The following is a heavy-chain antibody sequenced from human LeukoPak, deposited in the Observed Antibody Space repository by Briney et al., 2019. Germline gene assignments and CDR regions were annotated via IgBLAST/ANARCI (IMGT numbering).Heavy chain of an antibody. J-gene: IGHJ4*02. CDR1: GYTFTGYY. Sequence: VSVKVSCKASGYTFTGYYMHWVRQAPGQGLEWMGWINPNSGGTNYAQKFQGRVTMTRNTSISTAYMELSSLRSEDTAVYYCARGSRRPRGYCSGGSCGRYYFDYWGQGTLVTVSS. CDR3: ARGSRRPRGYCSGGSCGRYYFDY. CDR2: INPNSGGT. V-gene: IGHV1-2*02. D-gene: IGHD2-15*01.